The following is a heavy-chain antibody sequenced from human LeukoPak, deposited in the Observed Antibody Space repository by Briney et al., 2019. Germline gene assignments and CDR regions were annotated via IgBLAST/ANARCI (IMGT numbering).Heavy chain of an antibody. CDR2: INHSGST. Sequence: SETLSLTCAVYGGSFSGYYWSWIRQPPGKGLEWIGEINHSGSTNYNPSLKSRVTISVDTSKNQFSLKLSSVTAADTAVYYCARLQLVPRRFNADYWGQGTLVTVSS. CDR3: ARLQLVPRRFNADY. J-gene: IGHJ4*02. V-gene: IGHV4-34*01. CDR1: GGSFSGYY. D-gene: IGHD6-13*01.